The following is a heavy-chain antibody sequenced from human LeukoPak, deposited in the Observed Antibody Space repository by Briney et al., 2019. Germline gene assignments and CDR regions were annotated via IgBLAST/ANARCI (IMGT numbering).Heavy chain of an antibody. CDR1: EFSVGSNY. D-gene: IGHD1-26*01. CDR3: ARGGPVGATTSYYFDY. Sequence: GGSLRLSCAASEFSVGSNYMTWVRQAPGKGLEWVSLIYSGGSTYYADSVKGRFTISRDNSKNTLYLQMNSLRAEDTAVYYCARGGPVGATTSYYFDYWGQGTLVTVSS. CDR2: IYSGGST. V-gene: IGHV3-66*01. J-gene: IGHJ4*02.